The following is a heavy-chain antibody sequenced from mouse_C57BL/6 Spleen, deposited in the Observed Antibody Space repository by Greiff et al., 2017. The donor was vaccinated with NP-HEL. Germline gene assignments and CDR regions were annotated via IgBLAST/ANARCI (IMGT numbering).Heavy chain of an antibody. CDR1: GYTFTSYW. CDR2: IHPNSGST. CDR3: LYDYDVGYFDY. Sequence: VQLQQSGAELVKPGASVKLSCKASGYTFTSYWMHWVKQRPGQGLEWIGMIHPNSGSTNYNEKFKSKATLTVDKSSSTAYMQLSSLTSEDSAVYYCLYDYDVGYFDYWGQGTTLTVSS. V-gene: IGHV1-64*01. J-gene: IGHJ2*01. D-gene: IGHD2-4*01.